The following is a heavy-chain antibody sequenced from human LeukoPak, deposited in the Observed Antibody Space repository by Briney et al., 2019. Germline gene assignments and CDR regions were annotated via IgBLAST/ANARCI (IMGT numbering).Heavy chain of an antibody. CDR3: AGTSEATYYSLSSGHYLGAFDI. J-gene: IGHJ3*02. Sequence: PGRSLRLSCAASGFAFSNYVMHWVRQTPGKGLEWVAVIWYDGSNKYYADSVKGRFTISRDNSKNTLYLQMNSLRAGDTAVFYCAGTSEATYYSLSSGHYLGAFDIWGQGTMVTVSS. D-gene: IGHD3-22*01. CDR1: GFAFSNYV. V-gene: IGHV3-33*01. CDR2: IWYDGSNK.